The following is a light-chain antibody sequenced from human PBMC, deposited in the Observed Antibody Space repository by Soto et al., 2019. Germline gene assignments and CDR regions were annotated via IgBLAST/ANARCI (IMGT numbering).Light chain of an antibody. CDR1: QTISSW. CDR2: AAS. J-gene: IGKJ1*01. V-gene: IGKV1D-16*01. CDR3: QQYNSYPLT. Sequence: DIQITHSPSTISGSVLYRGTIPCRASQTISSWLAWYQQKPEKAPKSLIYAASSLQSGVPSRFSGSGSGTDFTLTISSLQPEDFATYYCQQYNSYPLTFGQGTKVDIK.